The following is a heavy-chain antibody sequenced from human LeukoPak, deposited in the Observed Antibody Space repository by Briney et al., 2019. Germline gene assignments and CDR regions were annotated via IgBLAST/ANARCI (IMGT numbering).Heavy chain of an antibody. Sequence: SETLSLTCAVYGGSFSGYYWSWIRQPPGKGLEWIGEINHSGSTNYNPSLKSRVTILVDTSKSQFSLKLSSVTAADTAVYYCARGSGRVFDAFDIWGQGTMVTVSS. CDR3: ARGSGRVFDAFDI. V-gene: IGHV4-34*01. CDR1: GGSFSGYY. D-gene: IGHD3-10*01. J-gene: IGHJ3*02. CDR2: INHSGST.